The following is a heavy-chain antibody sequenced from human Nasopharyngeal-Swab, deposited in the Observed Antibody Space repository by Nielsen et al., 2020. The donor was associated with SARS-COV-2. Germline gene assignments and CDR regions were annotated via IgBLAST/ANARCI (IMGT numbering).Heavy chain of an antibody. V-gene: IGHV3-21*04. D-gene: IGHD3-16*02. CDR1: GFTFSSYS. Sequence: GGSLRLSCAASGFTFSSYSMNWVRQAPGKGLEWVSSISSSSSYIYYADSVKGRFTISRDNSKNTLYLQMNSLRAEDTAVYYCAKDQGLLYDYVWGSYRYTGSYYFDYWGQGTLVTVSS. CDR2: ISSSSSYI. J-gene: IGHJ4*02. CDR3: AKDQGLLYDYVWGSYRYTGSYYFDY.